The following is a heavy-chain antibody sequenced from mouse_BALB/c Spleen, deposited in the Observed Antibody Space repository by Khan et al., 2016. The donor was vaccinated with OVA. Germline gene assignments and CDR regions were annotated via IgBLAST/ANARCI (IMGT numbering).Heavy chain of an antibody. CDR2: ISYSGRT. Sequence: EVQLQESGPGLVKPSQSLSLTCTVAGYSITSDYAWNWIRQFPGNKLEWMGYISYSGRTSYNPSLKSRISITRDTSKHQFFLQLNSVTTDDTTTKCCARQVTITTVVATDFDYWGQGTTLTVSS. CDR1: GYSITSDYA. D-gene: IGHD1-1*01. J-gene: IGHJ2*01. V-gene: IGHV3-2*02. CDR3: ARQVTITTVVATDFDY.